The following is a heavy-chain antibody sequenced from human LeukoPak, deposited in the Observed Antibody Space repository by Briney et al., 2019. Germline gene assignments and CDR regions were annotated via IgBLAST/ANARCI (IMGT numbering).Heavy chain of an antibody. CDR2: INEDGSGR. CDR3: AKDPYSYGLPFNY. CDR1: GFSFSSNW. D-gene: IGHD5-18*01. V-gene: IGHV3-7*03. J-gene: IGHJ4*02. Sequence: GGSLRLACAASGFSFSSNWMTWVRQAPGKGLEWVANINEDGSGRYYVDSVKGRFTISRDNSKNTLYLQMNSLRAEDTAVYYCAKDPYSYGLPFNYWGQGTLVTVSS.